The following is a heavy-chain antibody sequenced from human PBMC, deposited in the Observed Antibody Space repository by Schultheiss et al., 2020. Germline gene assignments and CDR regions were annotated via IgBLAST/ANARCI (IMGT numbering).Heavy chain of an antibody. J-gene: IGHJ6*02. D-gene: IGHD3-22*01. CDR3: ARNFDTSGYYSRDYYYYYGMDV. Sequence: GGSLRLSCAASGFTFSSYCMSWVRQAPGKGLEWVANIKHDGSGSYYVDSVKGRFTISRDNSKNTLYLQMNSLRAEDTAVYYCARNFDTSGYYSRDYYYYYGMDVWGQGTTVTVSS. V-gene: IGHV3-7*01. CDR1: GFTFSSYC. CDR2: IKHDGSGS.